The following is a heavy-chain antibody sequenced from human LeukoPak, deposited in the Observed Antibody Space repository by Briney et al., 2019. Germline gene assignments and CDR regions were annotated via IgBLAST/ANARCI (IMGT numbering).Heavy chain of an antibody. CDR2: ISAYNGNT. V-gene: IGHV1-18*01. CDR1: GYTFTTYN. D-gene: IGHD6-19*01. J-gene: IGHJ4*02. Sequence: GASVKVSCKPSGYTFTTYNIFWVRQAPGQGLEWMGWISAYNGNTNYAQKLQGRVTMTTDTSTSTAYMELRSLRSDDTAVYYCARVTAVAFGKNFDYWGQGTLVTVSS. CDR3: ARVTAVAFGKNFDY.